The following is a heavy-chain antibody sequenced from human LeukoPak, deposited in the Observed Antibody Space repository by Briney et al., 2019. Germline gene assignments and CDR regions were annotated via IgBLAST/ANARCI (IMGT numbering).Heavy chain of an antibody. CDR2: MNPNSGNT. V-gene: IGHV1-8*02. D-gene: IGHD1-14*01. J-gene: IGHJ5*02. CDR3: ARATGEPNWFDP. CDR1: GYTFTSYD. Sequence: GASVKVSCKASGYTFTSYDINWVGQATGQGREWMGWMNPNSGNTGYAQKFQGRVTMTRNTSITTAYMELSSLRSEDTAVYYCARATGEPNWFDPWGQGTLVTVSS.